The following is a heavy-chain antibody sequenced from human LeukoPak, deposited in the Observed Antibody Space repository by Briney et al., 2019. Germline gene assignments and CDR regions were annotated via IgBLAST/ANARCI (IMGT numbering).Heavy chain of an antibody. V-gene: IGHV3-20*01. CDR3: ARNSGYDFEGGYFDY. CDR2: INWNGGST. CDR1: GFTFDDYG. D-gene: IGHD5-12*01. J-gene: IGHJ4*02. Sequence: GGSLRLSCAASGFTFDDYGMSWVRQAPGKGLEWVSGINWNGGSTGYADSVKGRFTISRDNAKNSLYLQMNSLRAEDTALYHCARNSGYDFEGGYFDYWGQGTLVTVSS.